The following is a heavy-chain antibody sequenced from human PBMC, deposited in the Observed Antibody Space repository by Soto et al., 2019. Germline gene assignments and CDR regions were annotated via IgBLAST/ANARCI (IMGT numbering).Heavy chain of an antibody. V-gene: IGHV3-23*01. J-gene: IGHJ4*02. CDR1: GFTFRNYA. Sequence: PGGSLSLSCAASGFTFRNYARSWIRQAPGKGLEWVSTIRETGNTYYADSVRGRFATSRDNSENTLYLQMSSLRAEDTAVYYCASLTSVVAATPEFDYWGQGTLVTVSS. CDR3: ASLTSVVAATPEFDY. CDR2: IRETGNT. D-gene: IGHD2-15*01.